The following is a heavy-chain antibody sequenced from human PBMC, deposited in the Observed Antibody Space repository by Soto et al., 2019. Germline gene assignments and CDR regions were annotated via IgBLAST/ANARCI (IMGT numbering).Heavy chain of an antibody. CDR3: ARDHLILTAHDFFYGSDV. Sequence: GGSLRLSCEVSGFTFSMYSMSWVRQAPGKRLEWVAKIPHEGGDGHYLDSVKGRFFISRDNAKSSLYRQMNSLRGEDTAIYYCARDHLILTAHDFFYGSDVWGNWATVTDSS. J-gene: IGHJ6*04. CDR2: IPHEGGDG. CDR1: GFTFSMYS. D-gene: IGHD2-15*01. V-gene: IGHV3-7*03.